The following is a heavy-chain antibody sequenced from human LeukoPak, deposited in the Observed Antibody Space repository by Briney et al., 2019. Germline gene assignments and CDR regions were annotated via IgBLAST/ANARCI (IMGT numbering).Heavy chain of an antibody. CDR3: AREREYYSNTSCPYYYDMDV. V-gene: IGHV4-28*03. D-gene: IGHD2-2*01. CDR2: IYYSVST. CDR1: GYSISSTNC. Sequence: SDTLSLTFAVSGYSISSTNCWGCIRQPPGKGLVWICYIYYSVSTNYNPSLQSRVTMSVATTKKKFYLNLCPVTAGDTSVYFCAREREYYSNTSCPYYYDMDVWGKGTTVTVSS. J-gene: IGHJ6*03.